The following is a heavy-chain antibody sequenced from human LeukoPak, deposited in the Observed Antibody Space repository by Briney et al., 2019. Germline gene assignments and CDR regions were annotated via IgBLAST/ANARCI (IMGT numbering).Heavy chain of an antibody. D-gene: IGHD6-25*01. Sequence: PGTSLRLSSAASGFPFSSYGMHWVRQAPGKGLEWVARLVYDARSDYANSVKGRFSISRDDSKNTLFLDMSNLRVEDTALYYCARDLSAAFDFWGQGVLVTVSS. CDR2: LVYDARS. CDR1: GFPFSSYG. CDR3: ARDLSAAFDF. J-gene: IGHJ4*02. V-gene: IGHV3-33*01.